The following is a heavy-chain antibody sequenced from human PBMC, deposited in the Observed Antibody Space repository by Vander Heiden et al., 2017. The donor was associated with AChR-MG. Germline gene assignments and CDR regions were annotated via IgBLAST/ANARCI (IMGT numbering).Heavy chain of an antibody. Sequence: EVQLVESGGGLVQPGGSLRLSCAASGFTFSSYWMSWVRQAPGKGLEWVANIKQDGSEKYYVDSVKGRFTISRDNAKNSLYLQMNSLRAEDTAVYYCAREGCGARAYFDYWGQGTLVTVSS. V-gene: IGHV3-7*03. CDR2: IKQDGSEK. CDR3: AREGCGARAYFDY. CDR1: GFTFSSYW. D-gene: IGHD2-21*01. J-gene: IGHJ4*02.